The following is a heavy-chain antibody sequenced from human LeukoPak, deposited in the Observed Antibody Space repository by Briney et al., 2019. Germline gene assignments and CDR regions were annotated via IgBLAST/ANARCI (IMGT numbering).Heavy chain of an antibody. V-gene: IGHV4-59*12. Sequence: SETLSLTCTVSGGSISSYYWSWIRQPPGKGLEWIGYIYYSGSTYYNPSLKSRVTISVDTSKNQFSLKLSSATAADTAVYYCASGVNYDILTGYKIEDWFNPWGQGTLVTVSS. CDR3: ASGVNYDILTGYKIEDWFNP. CDR2: IYYSGST. CDR1: GGSISSYY. D-gene: IGHD3-9*01. J-gene: IGHJ5*02.